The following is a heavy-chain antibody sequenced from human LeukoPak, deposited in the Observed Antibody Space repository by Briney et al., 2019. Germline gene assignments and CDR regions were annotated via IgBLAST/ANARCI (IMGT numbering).Heavy chain of an antibody. D-gene: IGHD3-10*01. Sequence: SETLSLTCTVFGGSMSGYYWSWIRQPPGKRLEWIGYIHYSGSTTYNPSFESRVTISVDTSKNQFYMKLSSVTAADTAVYYCARARHYYGSGSLKYYYYYYYMDVWGKGTTVTVSS. CDR2: IHYSGST. CDR1: GGSMSGYY. V-gene: IGHV4-59*08. J-gene: IGHJ6*03. CDR3: ARARHYYGSGSLKYYYYYYYMDV.